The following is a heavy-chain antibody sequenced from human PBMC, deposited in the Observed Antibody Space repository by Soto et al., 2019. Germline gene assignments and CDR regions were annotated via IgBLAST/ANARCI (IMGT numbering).Heavy chain of an antibody. V-gene: IGHV3-7*01. CDR3: ARDFYGGYTYGPGDY. J-gene: IGHJ4*02. Sequence: PGESLRLSCPASGFMFSYYWMSWFRQAPGKGLEWVANIHGDGGKIYYVDSVKGRFTISRDNAKRSLYLQMNSLRAEDTAVYYCARDFYGGYTYGPGDYWGQGALVTVSS. CDR1: GFMFSYYW. CDR2: IHGDGGKI. D-gene: IGHD5-18*01.